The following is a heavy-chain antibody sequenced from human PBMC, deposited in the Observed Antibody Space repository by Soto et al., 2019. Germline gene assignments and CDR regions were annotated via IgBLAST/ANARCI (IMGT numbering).Heavy chain of an antibody. J-gene: IGHJ4*02. CDR3: ARVRSSGREFDY. CDR1: GYIFTTYS. Sequence: QVQLVQSGAEMKRPGASVILSCKASGYIFTTYSIHWVRQTAGQGLEWMAKVDPRDGSTGYAQKFRGRVSMAWDTATGTVSMEVSSLTSDDTATDSCARVRSSGREFDYWGQGTQVTVSS. V-gene: IGHV1-46*01. D-gene: IGHD6-25*01. CDR2: VDPRDGST.